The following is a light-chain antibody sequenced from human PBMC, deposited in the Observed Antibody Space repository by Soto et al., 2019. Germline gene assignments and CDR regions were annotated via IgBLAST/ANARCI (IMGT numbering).Light chain of an antibody. J-gene: IGLJ3*02. CDR2: EAS. V-gene: IGLV2-23*01. CDR1: SRDVGGYSF. Sequence: QSALTQPASVSGSPGQSITISCTGTSRDVGGYSFVSWYQQHPGKAPKLMIYEASKRPSGVSNRFSGSRSGNTASLTISGLQAEDEADYHCCSYAGSSTLVFGGGTKLTVL. CDR3: CSYAGSSTLV.